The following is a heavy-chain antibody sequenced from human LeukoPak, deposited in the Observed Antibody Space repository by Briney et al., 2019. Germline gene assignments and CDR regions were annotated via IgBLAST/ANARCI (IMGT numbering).Heavy chain of an antibody. CDR3: AREGTDIVVVGRWFDP. V-gene: IGHV1-2*02. CDR1: GYTFTGYY. D-gene: IGHD2-2*01. Sequence: ASVKVSCKASGYTFTGYYMHWVRQAPGQGLEWMGWINPNSGGTNYAQKFQGRVTMTRDTSISTAYMELSRLRSDDTAVYYCAREGTDIVVVGRWFDPWGQGTLVTLSS. J-gene: IGHJ5*02. CDR2: INPNSGGT.